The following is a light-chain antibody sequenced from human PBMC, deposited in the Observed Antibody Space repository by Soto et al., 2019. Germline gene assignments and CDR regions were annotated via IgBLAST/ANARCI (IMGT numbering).Light chain of an antibody. CDR3: QQYNNWPT. V-gene: IGKV3D-15*01. J-gene: IGKJ4*01. CDR2: AAS. CDR1: QSVSSSY. Sequence: IVMTQSPANLSVSPGERPTLPCRASQSVSSSYLAWYQQQPGQDPRLLSYAASTRDTDIPDRFIVRGSGTDCALTITRLEPEDLAGYYCQQYNNWPTFGGGTKV.